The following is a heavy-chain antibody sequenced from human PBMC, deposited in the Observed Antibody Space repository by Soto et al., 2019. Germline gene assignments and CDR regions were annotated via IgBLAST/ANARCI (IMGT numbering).Heavy chain of an antibody. CDR2: IVVAIGHT. Sequence: QMQLAQSGPEVKKPGTSVKVSCKASGFTFANSAIQWVRQARGQRLEWIGWIVVAIGHTNYAQTFQERLTITRDMSTSTAYMELSSLRLEDTAVYYCAAVQGGGASFHFWGQGTLVTVSS. CDR3: AAVQGGGASFHF. D-gene: IGHD1-26*01. CDR1: GFTFANSA. V-gene: IGHV1-58*02. J-gene: IGHJ4*02.